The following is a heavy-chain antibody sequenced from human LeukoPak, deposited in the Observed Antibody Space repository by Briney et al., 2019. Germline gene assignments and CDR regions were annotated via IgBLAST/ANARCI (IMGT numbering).Heavy chain of an antibody. CDR1: GFTVSSNY. CDR3: ARGRAYYYDSSGPFDY. J-gene: IGHJ4*02. D-gene: IGHD3-22*01. Sequence: PGGSLRLSCAASGFTVSSNYMSWVRQAPGKGLEWVSVIYSGGSTYYADSVKGRFTISRGNSKNTLYLQMNSLRAEDTAVYYCARGRAYYYDSSGPFDYWGQGTLVTVSS. CDR2: IYSGGST. V-gene: IGHV3-53*01.